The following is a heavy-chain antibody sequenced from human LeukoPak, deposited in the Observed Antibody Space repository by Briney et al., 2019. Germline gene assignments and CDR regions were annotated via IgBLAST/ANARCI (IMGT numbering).Heavy chain of an antibody. D-gene: IGHD3-3*01. V-gene: IGHV1-18*01. Sequence: ASVKVSCKASNYTFTSYGISWVRQAPGQGPEWMGWISAYTGNTNYAQNLQGRVTMTTDTSTSTAYMELRSLRSDDTAVYYCAGRITIFGVVSDFDYWGQGTLVTVSS. CDR1: NYTFTSYG. CDR2: ISAYTGNT. CDR3: AGRITIFGVVSDFDY. J-gene: IGHJ4*02.